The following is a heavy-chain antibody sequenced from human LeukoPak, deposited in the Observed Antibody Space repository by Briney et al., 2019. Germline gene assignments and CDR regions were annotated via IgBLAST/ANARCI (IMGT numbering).Heavy chain of an antibody. CDR3: ARSDGYGSVDI. CDR1: GYSISSGYY. V-gene: IGHV4-38-2*02. D-gene: IGHD3-10*01. Sequence: SETLSLTCTVSGYSISSGYYWGWIRQPPGKGLEWIGEINHSGSTNYNPSLKSRVTISVDTSKNQFSLKLSSVTAADTAVYYCARSDGYGSVDIWGQGTMVTVSS. CDR2: INHSGST. J-gene: IGHJ3*02.